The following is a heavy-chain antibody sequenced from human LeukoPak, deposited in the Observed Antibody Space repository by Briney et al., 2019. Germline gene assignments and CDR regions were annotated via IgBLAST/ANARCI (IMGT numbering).Heavy chain of an antibody. V-gene: IGHV1-24*01. J-gene: IGHJ3*02. CDR3: ATDPLVRGCAFDI. CDR1: GYTLTELS. D-gene: IGHD3-10*01. Sequence: PWASVKVSCKVSGYTLTELSMHWVRQAPGKGLEWMGGFDPEDGETIYAQKFQGRVTMTEDTSTDAAYKELSSLRSEDTAVYYCATDPLVRGCAFDIWGQGTMVTVSS. CDR2: FDPEDGET.